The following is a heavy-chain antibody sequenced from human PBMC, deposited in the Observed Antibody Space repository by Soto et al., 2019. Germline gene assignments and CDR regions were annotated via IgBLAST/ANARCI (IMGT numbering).Heavy chain of an antibody. V-gene: IGHV3-23*01. D-gene: IGHD3-3*01. J-gene: IGHJ5*02. Sequence: QPGGSLRLSCVASGFNFYNYAMTWVRQAPGKGLEWVSGISGDGTRTYYGDSVKGRFTISRDNSKNTVFLQMNSLRAEDTALYYCVKDLRPNRGWFGPWGQGTRVTVSS. CDR3: VKDLRPNRGWFGP. CDR2: ISGDGTRT. CDR1: GFNFYNYA.